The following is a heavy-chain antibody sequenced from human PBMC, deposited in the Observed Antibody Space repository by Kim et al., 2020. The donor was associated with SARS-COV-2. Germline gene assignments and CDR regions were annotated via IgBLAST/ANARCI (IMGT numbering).Heavy chain of an antibody. Sequence: SETLSLTCTVSGGSISSYYWSWIRQPPGKGLEWIGYIYYSGSTNYNPSLKSRVTISVDTSKNQFSLKLSSVTAADTAVYYCANLPPHDYGDYPGPWFDPWGQGTLVTVSS. D-gene: IGHD4-17*01. CDR2: IYYSGST. CDR1: GGSISSYY. J-gene: IGHJ5*02. CDR3: ANLPPHDYGDYPGPWFDP. V-gene: IGHV4-59*13.